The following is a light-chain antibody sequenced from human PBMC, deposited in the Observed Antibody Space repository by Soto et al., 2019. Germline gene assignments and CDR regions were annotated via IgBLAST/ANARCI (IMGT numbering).Light chain of an antibody. V-gene: IGKV3-15*01. CDR1: RSVSSY. Sequence: IVWTHSPATLSFSPGERATLSFGASRSVSSYLAWYQQKPGLPPRLLIYDASTRATGIPARFSGSGSGTDFTLTISSLQSQDFAVYYCQQYNKWPRTFGQGTKVDIK. CDR3: QQYNKWPRT. J-gene: IGKJ1*01. CDR2: DAS.